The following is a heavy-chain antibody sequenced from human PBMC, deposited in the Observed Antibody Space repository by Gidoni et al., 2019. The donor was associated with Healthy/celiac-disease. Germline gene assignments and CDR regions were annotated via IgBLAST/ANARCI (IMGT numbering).Heavy chain of an antibody. CDR3: ARDRFTMVRGVITQSPYNWFDP. CDR1: GYTFTGYY. CDR2: INPNSGGT. Sequence: QVQLVQSGAEVKKPVASVQVSCTASGYTFTGYYMHCVRQAPGQGLEWIGWINPNSGGTNYAQKFQGRVTMTRDTSISTAYMELSRLRSDDTAVYYCARDRFTMVRGVITQSPYNWFDPWGQGTLVTVSS. D-gene: IGHD3-10*01. V-gene: IGHV1-2*02. J-gene: IGHJ5*02.